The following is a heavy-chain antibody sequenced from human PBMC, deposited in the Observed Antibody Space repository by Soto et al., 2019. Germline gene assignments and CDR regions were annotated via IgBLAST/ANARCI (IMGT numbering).Heavy chain of an antibody. CDR3: ARREGQLYYYYYGMDV. D-gene: IGHD6-6*01. Sequence: QVQLVESGGGVVQPGRSLRLSCAASGFTFSSYGMHWVRQAPGKGLEWVAVISYDGSNKYYADSVKGRFTIPRDNSKNTLYLQMNSLRAEDTAVYYCARREGQLYYYYYGMDVWGQGTTVTVSS. V-gene: IGHV3-30*03. J-gene: IGHJ6*02. CDR2: ISYDGSNK. CDR1: GFTFSSYG.